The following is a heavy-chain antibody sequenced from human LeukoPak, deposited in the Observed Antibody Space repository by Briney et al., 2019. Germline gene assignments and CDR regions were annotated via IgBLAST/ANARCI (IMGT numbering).Heavy chain of an antibody. CDR3: ARETPGAGHFDY. D-gene: IGHD7-27*01. V-gene: IGHV1-46*01. CDR2: INPSGGTT. Sequence: ASVKVSCKASGYSFTTFYKHWVRQAPGQELEWIGIINPSGGTTSQAQKFQGRVTMLVDTSKNQFSLKLTAVTAADTAVYYCARETPGAGHFDYWGQGSLVTVSS. J-gene: IGHJ4*02. CDR1: GYSFTTFY.